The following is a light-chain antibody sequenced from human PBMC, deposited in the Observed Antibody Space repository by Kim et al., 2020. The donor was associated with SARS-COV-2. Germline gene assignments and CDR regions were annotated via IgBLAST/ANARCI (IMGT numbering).Light chain of an antibody. V-gene: IGKV3-15*01. Sequence: EIVMTQSPATLSVSPGERATLSCRASQSINSDLAWYQQKPGQAPRLLIYGASTRATGIPARFSDSGSGTDFTLTITSLQSEDFAVYYCQQYNNWPSYTFGQGTKLEIK. J-gene: IGKJ2*01. CDR3: QQYNNWPSYT. CDR2: GAS. CDR1: QSINSD.